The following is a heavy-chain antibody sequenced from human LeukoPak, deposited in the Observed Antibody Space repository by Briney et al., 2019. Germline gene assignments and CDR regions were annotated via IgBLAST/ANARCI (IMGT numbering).Heavy chain of an antibody. D-gene: IGHD3-3*01. CDR2: IYSGGST. CDR3: ARGTVLRFLEWAVALDY. CDR1: GFTVSSNY. J-gene: IGHJ4*02. Sequence: GGSLRLSCAASGFTVSSNYMSWVRQAPGKGPEWVSVIYSGGSTYYADSVKGRFTISRDNSKNTLYLQMNSLRAEDTAVYYCARGTVLRFLEWAVALDYWGQGTLVTVSS. V-gene: IGHV3-66*02.